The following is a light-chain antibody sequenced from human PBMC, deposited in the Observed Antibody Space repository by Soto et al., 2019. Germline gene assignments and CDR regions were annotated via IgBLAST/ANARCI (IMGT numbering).Light chain of an antibody. CDR3: QQRGNWPRT. CDR1: QSVSTY. V-gene: IGKV3-11*01. CDR2: DAS. J-gene: IGKJ1*01. Sequence: EIVLTQSPATLSLSPGERATLSCRASQSVSTYLAWYQQKPGQAPRLLIYDASTRATGIPARFSGSGSGTDFTLTISSLEPEDFAVYYCQQRGNWPRTFGHGTKVEIK.